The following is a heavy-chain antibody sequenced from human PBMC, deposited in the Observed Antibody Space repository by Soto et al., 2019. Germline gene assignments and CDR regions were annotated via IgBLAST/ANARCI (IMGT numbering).Heavy chain of an antibody. Sequence: SETLSLTCSVSGGSISGSYWSWIRQSPGKGLEWLGYVYYTGRTNYSPSLRSRVSISVDTSKNEFSLRLSSVTAADTAVYFCARSVAVPGAHIDYWGQGTQVTVSS. CDR3: ARSVAVPGAHIDY. CDR1: GGSISGSY. V-gene: IGHV4-59*01. CDR2: VYYTGRT. D-gene: IGHD6-19*01. J-gene: IGHJ4*02.